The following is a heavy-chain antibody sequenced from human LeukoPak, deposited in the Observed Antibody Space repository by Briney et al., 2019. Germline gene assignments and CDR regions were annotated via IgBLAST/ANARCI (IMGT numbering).Heavy chain of an antibody. CDR2: ISHYGST. J-gene: IGHJ5*02. V-gene: IGHV4-38-2*02. D-gene: IGHD3-16*01. Sequence: SETLSLTCAVSGYSITSGFSWGWIRRPPGKGLEWLATISHYGSTNYKSTLQSRLTISRDTSKNEFSLRLTSVTATDTAVYYCAREGAVPGIDPWGQGTLVTVSS. CDR1: GYSITSGFS. CDR3: AREGAVPGIDP.